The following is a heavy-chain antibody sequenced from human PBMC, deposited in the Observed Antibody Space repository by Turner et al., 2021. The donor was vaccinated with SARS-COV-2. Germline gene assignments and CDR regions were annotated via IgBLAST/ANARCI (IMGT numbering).Heavy chain of an antibody. V-gene: IGHV3-23*01. CDR3: AKCVTTCQTKGLDN. Sequence: EVQLLEYGGGLVQPGGSLRLSCAASGFTFNNFAMSWVRQAPGKGLDWVSAINGTGHVTHYVDSVKGRFTISRDSSKNTLYLQMNSLRVEDTAIYYCAKCVTTCQTKGLDNWGQGTLVTVSS. J-gene: IGHJ4*02. CDR1: GFTFNNFA. CDR2: INGTGHVT. D-gene: IGHD1-26*01.